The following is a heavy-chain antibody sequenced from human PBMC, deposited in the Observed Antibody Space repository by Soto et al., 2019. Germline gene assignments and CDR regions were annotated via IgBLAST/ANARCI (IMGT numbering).Heavy chain of an antibody. CDR1: GGTFSRYS. CDR2: IIPIFGIA. CDR3: AREDRDRETGLVPAAIDGMDV. V-gene: IGHV1-69*08. Sequence: QVQLVQSGAEVKKPGSSVKVSCKASGGTFSRYSITWVRQAPGHGLEWIGRIIPIFGIASYAQKFQGRVTITADDSKSTAYMELSSLRSDDTAVYYCAREDRDRETGLVPAAIDGMDVWGQGTTVTVSS. D-gene: IGHD2-2*01. J-gene: IGHJ6*02.